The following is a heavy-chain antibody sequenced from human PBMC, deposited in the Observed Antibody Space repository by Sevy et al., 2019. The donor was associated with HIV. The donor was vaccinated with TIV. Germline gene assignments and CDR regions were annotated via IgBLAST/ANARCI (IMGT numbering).Heavy chain of an antibody. CDR3: ARSESYATTLDL. CDR2: MSYSGST. D-gene: IGHD2-15*01. J-gene: IGHJ2*01. Sequence: SETLSLICTVSGGSISSHYWSWIRQPPGKGLEWIGYMSYSGSTNYNPSLKSRVTISLDTSKNQFSLKLSSVTAADTAVYYCARSESYATTLDLWGRGTLVTVSS. CDR1: GGSISSHY. V-gene: IGHV4-59*11.